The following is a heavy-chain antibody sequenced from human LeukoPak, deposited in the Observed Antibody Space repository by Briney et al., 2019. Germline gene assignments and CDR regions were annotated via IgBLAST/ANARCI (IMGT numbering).Heavy chain of an antibody. CDR3: AKAPVTTCSGAYCYPFDY. D-gene: IGHD2-21*01. Sequence: PGGSLILSCAASGFSFSDHYMDWVRQTPGKGLEWVAATSSSDAGTYHADSVRGRFTISRDNSKNTLYLQMNRLRAEDAAVYYCAKAPVTTCSGAYCYPFDYWGQGTLVTVSS. J-gene: IGHJ4*02. CDR1: GFSFSDHY. CDR2: TSSSDAGT. V-gene: IGHV3-23*01.